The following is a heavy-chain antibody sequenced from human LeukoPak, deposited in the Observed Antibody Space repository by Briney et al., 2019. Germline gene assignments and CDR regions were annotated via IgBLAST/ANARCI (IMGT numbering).Heavy chain of an antibody. CDR1: GYTFTSYA. Sequence: GASVKVSCKASGYTFTSYAMNWVRQAPGQGLEWMGWINTNTGNPTYAQGFTGRFVFSLDTSVSTAYLQISSLKAEDTVVYYCASPEYSSGWPYWGQGTLVTVSS. V-gene: IGHV7-4-1*02. J-gene: IGHJ4*02. CDR2: INTNTGNP. D-gene: IGHD6-19*01. CDR3: ASPEYSSGWPY.